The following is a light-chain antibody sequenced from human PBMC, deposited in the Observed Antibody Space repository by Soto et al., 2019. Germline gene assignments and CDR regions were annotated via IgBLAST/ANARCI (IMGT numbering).Light chain of an antibody. Sequence: EIVMTQSPATLSASPGERATLSCRASQSVRSNLAWYQQKPGQAPRLLIYGGSTRATGIPARFSGSGSGTEFTLSIGSLQSEDFAVYYCQQYNDWPPTFGQGTKVEIK. J-gene: IGKJ1*01. CDR3: QQYNDWPPT. CDR1: QSVRSN. CDR2: GGS. V-gene: IGKV3-15*01.